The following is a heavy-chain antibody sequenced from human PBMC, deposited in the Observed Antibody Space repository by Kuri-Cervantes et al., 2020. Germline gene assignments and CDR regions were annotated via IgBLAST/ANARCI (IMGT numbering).Heavy chain of an antibody. CDR1: GFTFSSYW. D-gene: IGHD1-14*01. CDR3: ARGNRNTKDAFDI. V-gene: IGHV3-7*01. CDR2: IKQDGSAR. Sequence: GGSLRLSCVASGFTFSSYWMNWVRQAPGKGLEWVAIIKQDGSARYYADSVKGRFTISRDNVKNSLCLQVSSPRAEDTAVYYCARGNRNTKDAFDIWGQGTVVTVSS. J-gene: IGHJ3*02.